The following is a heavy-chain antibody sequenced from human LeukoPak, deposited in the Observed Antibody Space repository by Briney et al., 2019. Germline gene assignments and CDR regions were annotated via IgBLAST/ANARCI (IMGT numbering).Heavy chain of an antibody. CDR1: GFTFSSYW. J-gene: IGHJ4*02. CDR2: IKRDGSEQ. CDR3: GGGPGY. D-gene: IGHD2-15*01. V-gene: IGHV3-7*01. Sequence: GGSLRLSCAASGFTFSSYWMTWVRQAPGKGLEWVANIKRDGSEQYYVDSVKGRFIISRDNAKNSVSLQMSSLRAEDTAVYYCGGGPGYWGQGTLVTVSS.